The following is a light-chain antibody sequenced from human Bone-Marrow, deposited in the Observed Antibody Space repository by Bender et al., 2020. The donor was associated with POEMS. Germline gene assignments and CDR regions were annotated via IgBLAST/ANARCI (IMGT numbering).Light chain of an antibody. Sequence: QSALTQPASVSGSPGQSITISCTGISRDVTSYNLVSWFQQHPGKAPKLIIYDVSHRPSGVSSRFSGSKSGNSASLTISSLQAEDEADYYCSSYALSGTYVFGSRTQVTVL. J-gene: IGLJ1*01. CDR3: SSYALSGTYV. V-gene: IGLV2-14*02. CDR2: DVS. CDR1: SRDVTSYNL.